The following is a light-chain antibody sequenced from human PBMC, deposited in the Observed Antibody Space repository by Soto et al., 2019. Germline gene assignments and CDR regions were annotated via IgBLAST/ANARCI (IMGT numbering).Light chain of an antibody. Sequence: QSALTQPASVSGSPGQSITISCTGTSSDIGYYNYVSWYQQHPGKVPKLMIYEVSNRPSGISHRFSGSKSGNMASLTISGLQAEDEADYYCCSYEDSGNYVFGGGTKVTVL. CDR1: SSDIGYYNY. CDR3: CSYEDSGNYV. J-gene: IGLJ1*01. CDR2: EVS. V-gene: IGLV2-14*01.